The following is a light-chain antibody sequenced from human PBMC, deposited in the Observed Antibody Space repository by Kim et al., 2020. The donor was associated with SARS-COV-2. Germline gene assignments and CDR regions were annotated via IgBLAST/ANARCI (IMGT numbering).Light chain of an antibody. J-gene: IGLJ1*01. CDR2: DVT. CDR3: SSYRSSGYV. Sequence: PGQSITFSCTGTSSDVGGYYYVSWYQQYPCKAPNLMLYDVTKRPSGVSNRFSGSKSGNTASLTISGLQAEDEADYYCSSYRSSGYVFGTGTKVTVL. CDR1: SSDVGGYYY. V-gene: IGLV2-14*03.